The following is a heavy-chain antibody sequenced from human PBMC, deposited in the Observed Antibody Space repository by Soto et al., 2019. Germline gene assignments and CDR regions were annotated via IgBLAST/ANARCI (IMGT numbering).Heavy chain of an antibody. Sequence: QVQLRESGPGLVKPSQTLSLTCTVSGGSIRSGGYNWSRIRQLPGEGLEWIGYIFHTGNTYYNASRESRVTISVDTSQNQFSLRLSSVTAADTALYDCARDLGKLITPAQWGQGVLVTVSS. D-gene: IGHD7-27*01. CDR2: IFHTGNT. CDR3: ARDLGKLITPAQ. V-gene: IGHV4-31*03. J-gene: IGHJ1*01. CDR1: GGSIRSGGYN.